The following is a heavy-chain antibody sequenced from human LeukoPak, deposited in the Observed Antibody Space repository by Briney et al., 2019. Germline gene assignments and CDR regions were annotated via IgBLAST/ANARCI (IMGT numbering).Heavy chain of an antibody. Sequence: GGSLRLSCAASGFTFSDYYMSWIRQVPGKGLEWVSYIGRSGTTIHYADSVKGRFTISWDNAKKSLYLQMNSLRAEDTAVYYCAKSQRGYYPRRTYYYYMDVWGKGTTVTVSS. V-gene: IGHV3-11*01. J-gene: IGHJ6*03. CDR2: IGRSGTTI. D-gene: IGHD1-26*01. CDR1: GFTFSDYY. CDR3: AKSQRGYYPRRTYYYYMDV.